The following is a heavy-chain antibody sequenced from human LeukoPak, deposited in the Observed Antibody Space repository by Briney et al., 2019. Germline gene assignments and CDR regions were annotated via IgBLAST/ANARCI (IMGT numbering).Heavy chain of an antibody. V-gene: IGHV4-59*11. D-gene: IGHD6-19*01. CDR3: ARTVSQWLANDAFDI. CDR2: IYSSGST. CDR1: GGSISGRY. J-gene: IGHJ3*02. Sequence: SETLSLTCTVSGGSISGRYWTWIRQPPGKGLEWIGYIYSSGSTNYNPSLQSRVTMSVDTTKNQFSLRLTSVTAADTAVYYCARTVSQWLANDAFDIWGQGTMVTVSS.